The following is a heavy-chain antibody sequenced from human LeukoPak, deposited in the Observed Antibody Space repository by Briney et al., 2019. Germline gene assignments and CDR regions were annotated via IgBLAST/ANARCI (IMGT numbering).Heavy chain of an antibody. V-gene: IGHV4-4*07. J-gene: IGHJ5*02. CDR2: IYTSGST. Sequence: PSETLSLTCTVSGGSISSYYWSWIRQPAGKGLEWIGRIYTSGSTNYNPSLKSRVTISLDTSKNQFSLRLSSVTAADTAMYYCARGFCSSTSCYRDHNWFDPWGQGTLVTVSS. CDR1: GGSISSYY. D-gene: IGHD2-2*02. CDR3: ARGFCSSTSCYRDHNWFDP.